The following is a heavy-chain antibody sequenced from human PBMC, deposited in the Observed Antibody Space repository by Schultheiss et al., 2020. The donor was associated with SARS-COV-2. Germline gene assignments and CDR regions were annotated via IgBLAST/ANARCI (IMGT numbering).Heavy chain of an antibody. CDR3: ARDRGYYDSSGYVEAFDI. V-gene: IGHV1-2*04. D-gene: IGHD3-22*01. Sequence: ASVKVSCKASGYTFTGYYMHWVRQAPGQGLEWMGWINPNSGGTNYAQKFQGWVTMTRDTSISTAYMELSRLRSDDTAVYYCARDRGYYDSSGYVEAFDIWGQGTMVTVSS. J-gene: IGHJ3*02. CDR1: GYTFTGYY. CDR2: INPNSGGT.